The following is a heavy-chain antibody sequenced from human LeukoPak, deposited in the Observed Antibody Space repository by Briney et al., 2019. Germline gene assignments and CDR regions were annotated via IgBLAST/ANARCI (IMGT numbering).Heavy chain of an antibody. D-gene: IGHD3-3*01. J-gene: IGHJ4*02. CDR2: VHLAGRS. Sequence: PSGTLSLICGVSGGSISSTNWWTWVRQPPGKGLEWIGEVHLAGRSNSNPSLESRLTLTVDLSENHISLKLTSVTAADTAVYYCAREGGFYRPLDYSGQGTLVTVSS. CDR3: AREGGFYRPLDY. V-gene: IGHV4-4*02. CDR1: GGSISSTNW.